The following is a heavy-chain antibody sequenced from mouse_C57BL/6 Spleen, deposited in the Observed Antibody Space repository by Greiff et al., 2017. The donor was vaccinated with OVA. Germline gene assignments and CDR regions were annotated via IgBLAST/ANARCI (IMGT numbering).Heavy chain of an antibody. V-gene: IGHV1-50*01. J-gene: IGHJ2*01. CDR2: IDPSDSYT. D-gene: IGHD1-3*01. CDR3: ARGQLIRDFDY. Sequence: QVQLQQPGAELVKPGASVKLSCKASGYTFTSYWMQWVKQRPGQGLEWIGEIDPSDSYTNYNQKFKGKATLTVDTSSSTAYMQLSSLTSEDSAVYYCARGQLIRDFDYWGQGTTLTVSS. CDR1: GYTFTSYW.